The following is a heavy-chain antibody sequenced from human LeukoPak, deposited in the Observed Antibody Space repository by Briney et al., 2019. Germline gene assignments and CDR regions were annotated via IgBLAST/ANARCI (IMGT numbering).Heavy chain of an antibody. J-gene: IGHJ4*02. CDR2: ISGSGGST. V-gene: IGHV3-23*01. CDR3: AQVRTGYDYCNLDI. CDR1: GLTFSSNA. D-gene: IGHD3-22*01. Sequence: GGSQRLSCAASGLTFSSNAMSRVRQAPGKGLEWVSSISGSGGSTYYADSVKGRFTISRDNSKNTVYLQMNSLRAEDTAADYGAQVRTGYDYCNLDIWGQGTLVTVSS.